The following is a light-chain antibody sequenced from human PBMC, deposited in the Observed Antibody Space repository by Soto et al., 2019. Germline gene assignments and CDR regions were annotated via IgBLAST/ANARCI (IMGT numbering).Light chain of an antibody. CDR3: SSYTSSNTPVV. CDR1: SSDVGGYNY. CDR2: EVS. J-gene: IGLJ2*01. Sequence: QSALTQPASVSGSPGQSITISCTGTSSDVGGYNYVSWYQQHPGKAPKLMIYEVSNRPSGVSNRFSGSKSGNTASLTISGLQDEDEADYYCSSYTSSNTPVVFGGGTKRTVL. V-gene: IGLV2-14*01.